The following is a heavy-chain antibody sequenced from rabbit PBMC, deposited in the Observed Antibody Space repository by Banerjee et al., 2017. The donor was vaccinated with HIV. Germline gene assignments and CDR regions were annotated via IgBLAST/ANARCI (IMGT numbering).Heavy chain of an antibody. Sequence: QLEESGGGLVQPEGSLTLTCTASGFSFSVSYYMSWVRQAPGKGLEWIGYIDPVFGNTYYASWVNGRFTISSHNAQNTLYLQLNSLTAADTATYFCVKDYSGWGADLWGPGTLVTVS. D-gene: IGHD4-1*01. J-gene: IGHJ4*01. V-gene: IGHV1S7*01. CDR2: IDPVFGNT. CDR3: VKDYSGWGADL. CDR1: GFSFSVSYY.